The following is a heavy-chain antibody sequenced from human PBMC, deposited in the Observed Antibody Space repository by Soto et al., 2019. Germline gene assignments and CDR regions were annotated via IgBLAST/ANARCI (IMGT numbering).Heavy chain of an antibody. Sequence: DVQLVESGGGLVQPGGSLRLSCAASGFTFSSHWMTWVRQAPGKGLEWLANIRQDGGEKYYVDSVKGRFTISRDNAQNSLYLQMNSLRAEDTAVYYWARGAVEGAGLPDYWGQGTLVTVSS. CDR3: ARGAVEGAGLPDY. V-gene: IGHV3-7*04. J-gene: IGHJ4*02. CDR1: GFTFSSHW. D-gene: IGHD1-26*01. CDR2: IRQDGGEK.